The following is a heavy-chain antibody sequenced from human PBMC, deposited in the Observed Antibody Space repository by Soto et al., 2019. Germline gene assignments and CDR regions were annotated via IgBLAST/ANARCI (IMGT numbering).Heavy chain of an antibody. D-gene: IGHD3-3*01. CDR2: IDTSGST. CDR3: ARGGQDFWSGPFDY. Sequence: SETLSLTCTVSGGSISNYYCNWIRQPAGKGLEWIGRIDTSGSTNYNPSLKSRVTMSVDTSKQEFSLRLSSVTAADTALYYCARGGQDFWSGPFDYWGRGALVTVSS. V-gene: IGHV4-4*07. CDR1: GGSISNYY. J-gene: IGHJ4*02.